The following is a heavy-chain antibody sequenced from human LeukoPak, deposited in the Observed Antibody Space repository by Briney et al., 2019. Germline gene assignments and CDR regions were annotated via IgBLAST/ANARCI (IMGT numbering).Heavy chain of an antibody. CDR2: ISYDGSNK. D-gene: IGHD3-22*01. Sequence: PGGSLRLSCAASGFTFSSYAMHWVRQAPGKGLEWAAVISYDGSNKYYADSVKGRFTISRDNSKNTLYLQMNSLRAEDTAVYYCARAGNYYDSSAPLFDYWGQGNLVTVSS. J-gene: IGHJ4*02. V-gene: IGHV3-30-3*01. CDR3: ARAGNYYDSSAPLFDY. CDR1: GFTFSSYA.